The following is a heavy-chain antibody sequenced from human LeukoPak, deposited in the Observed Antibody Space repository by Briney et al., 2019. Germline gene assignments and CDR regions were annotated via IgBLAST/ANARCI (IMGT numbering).Heavy chain of an antibody. CDR2: INHSGRT. CDR3: ARDVVVVPAAIHYGMDV. CDR1: GGSFSDYF. J-gene: IGHJ6*02. D-gene: IGHD2-2*01. V-gene: IGHV4-34*01. Sequence: SETLSLTCAVYGGSFSDYFWGWLRQPPGKGLEWIGEINHSGRTYYNPSLKSRVTISVDTSKNQFSLNLSSVTAADTAVYYCARDVVVVPAAIHYGMDVWVQGTTVTVSS.